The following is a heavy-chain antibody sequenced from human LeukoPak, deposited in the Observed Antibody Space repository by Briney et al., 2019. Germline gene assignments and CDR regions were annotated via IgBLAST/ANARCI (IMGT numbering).Heavy chain of an antibody. Sequence: SVKVSCKTSGGTFSTYAISWVRQAPGQGLEWVGGIIPIFGTANYAQKFQGRVTITADESTSTAYMELSSLRSEDTAVYYCAGGGSIAAADANWFDPWGQRTLVTVSS. CDR2: IIPIFGTA. CDR1: GGTFSTYA. V-gene: IGHV1-69*13. CDR3: AGGGSIAAADANWFDP. D-gene: IGHD6-13*01. J-gene: IGHJ5*02.